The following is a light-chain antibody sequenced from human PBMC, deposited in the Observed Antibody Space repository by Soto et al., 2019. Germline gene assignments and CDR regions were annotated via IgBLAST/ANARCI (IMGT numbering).Light chain of an antibody. CDR2: EVS. V-gene: IGLV2-8*01. CDR1: SSDIGSYNY. J-gene: IGLJ1*01. CDR3: SSYAGSHTDV. Sequence: QSALTQPPSASGSPGQSVTISCTGTSSDIGSYNYVSWYQQHPGKAPQLMIYEVSKRPSGVPDRFSGSKAGNTASLTVSGLQAEDEADYYCSSYAGSHTDVLGTGTKLTVL.